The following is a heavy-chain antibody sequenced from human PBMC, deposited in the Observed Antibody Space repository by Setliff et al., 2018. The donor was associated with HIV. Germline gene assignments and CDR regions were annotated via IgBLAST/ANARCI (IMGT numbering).Heavy chain of an antibody. D-gene: IGHD1-26*01. CDR2: VSGSGGAT. Sequence: PGGSLRLSCAASGFSVSNSYMTWVRQAPGRGLEWVSEVSGSGGATYYAESVKGRFTISRDNSKNTLYLQMNSLRAEDTAVYYCAKAGAVIIDQRLDSWGQGTLVTVSS. J-gene: IGHJ4*02. CDR1: GFSVSNSY. V-gene: IGHV3-23*01. CDR3: AKAGAVIIDQRLDS.